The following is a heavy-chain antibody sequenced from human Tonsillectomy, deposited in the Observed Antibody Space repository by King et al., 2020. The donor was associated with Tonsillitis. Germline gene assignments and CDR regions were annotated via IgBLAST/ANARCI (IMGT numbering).Heavy chain of an antibody. Sequence: QLVQSGAEMKVPGASVKVSCKASDYPFSTFGINWVRQAPGQGLEWMGWISTYNGNTNFPQKLQGRVTMTTYTSTSTAYMELRSLRSDDTAVYYCARNRATMIPYYFDYWGQGTLVAVSP. CDR1: DYPFSTFG. CDR3: ARNRATMIPYYFDY. D-gene: IGHD3-22*01. J-gene: IGHJ4*02. V-gene: IGHV1-18*01. CDR2: ISTYNGNT.